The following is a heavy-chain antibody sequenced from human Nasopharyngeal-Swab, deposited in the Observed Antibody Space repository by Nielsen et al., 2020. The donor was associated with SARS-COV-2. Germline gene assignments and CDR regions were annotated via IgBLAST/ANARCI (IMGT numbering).Heavy chain of an antibody. CDR3: ARRAIAVAGTGLDY. Sequence: ASVKVSCKASGYTFTSYGISWVRHATGQGLEWMGWISAYNGNTNYAQKLQGRVTMTTDTSTSTAYMELRSLRSDDTAVYYCARRAIAVAGTGLDYWGQGTLVTVSS. V-gene: IGHV1-18*01. J-gene: IGHJ4*02. CDR2: ISAYNGNT. CDR1: GYTFTSYG. D-gene: IGHD6-19*01.